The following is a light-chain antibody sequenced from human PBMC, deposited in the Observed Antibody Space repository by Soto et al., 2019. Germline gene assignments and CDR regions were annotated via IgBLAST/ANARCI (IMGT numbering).Light chain of an antibody. Sequence: QSALTQPASVSGSPGQSITISCTGTSSDVGGYNYVSWYQHHPGKVPKLIIYGANNRPSGVSYRFSVSKSGNTASLTISGLQADDEDEYYCSSYTGISTQVFGGGTKLTVL. CDR1: SSDVGGYNY. J-gene: IGLJ3*02. CDR3: SSYTGISTQV. V-gene: IGLV2-14*03. CDR2: GAN.